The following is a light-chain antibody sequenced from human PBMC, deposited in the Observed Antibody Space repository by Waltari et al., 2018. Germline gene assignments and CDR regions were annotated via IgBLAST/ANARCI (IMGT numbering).Light chain of an antibody. J-gene: IGLJ2*01. V-gene: IGLV3-1*01. CDR1: QMGEKV. CDR3: QAWDTITGGV. CDR2: QST. Sequence: SYELTQPPSVSVSPGPTASTPCSGLQMGEKVACWYQQKPGHSPLLFIYQSTKRPSGIPERFSGSNSGNTATLTISGTQAMDEADYYCQAWDTITGGVFGGGTKLTVL.